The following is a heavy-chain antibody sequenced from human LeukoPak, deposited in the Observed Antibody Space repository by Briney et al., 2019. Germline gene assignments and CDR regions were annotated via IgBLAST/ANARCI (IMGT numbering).Heavy chain of an antibody. CDR2: INEDGSVK. J-gene: IGHJ4*02. D-gene: IGHD3-9*01. CDR1: GFTFGSYW. Sequence: PGGSLRLSCAASGFTFGSYWMTWVRQAPGKGLQWVANINEDGSVKQYVDSVKGRFTISRDNAKNSLYLQMNSLRAEDTAVYYCAKGSDILTGYYDPPPIDYWGQGTLVTVSS. CDR3: AKGSDILTGYYDPPPIDY. V-gene: IGHV3-7*05.